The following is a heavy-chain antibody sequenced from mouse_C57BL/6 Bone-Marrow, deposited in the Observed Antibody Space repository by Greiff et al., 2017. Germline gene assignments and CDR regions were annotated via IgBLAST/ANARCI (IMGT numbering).Heavy chain of an antibody. D-gene: IGHD1-1*01. J-gene: IGHJ4*01. CDR2: INPYNGDT. CDR1: GYSFTGYF. V-gene: IGHV1-20*01. CDR3: ARWLFITTVVAPMDD. Sequence: VQLQQSGPELVKPGDSVKISCKASGYSFTGYFMNWVMQSHGKSLEWIGRINPYNGDTFYNQKFKGKATLTVDKSSSTAHMELRSLTSEDSAVYYCARWLFITTVVAPMDDWGQGTSVTVSS.